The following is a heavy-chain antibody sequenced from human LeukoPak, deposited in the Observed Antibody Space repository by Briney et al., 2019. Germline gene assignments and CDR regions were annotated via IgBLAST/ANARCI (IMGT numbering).Heavy chain of an antibody. V-gene: IGHV4-39*01. J-gene: IGHJ4*02. CDR3: ARLFDV. CDR2: YQTGST. Sequence: SETLSLTCTVSGNSIRTSSYQWGWIRQPPGKGLEWIGSYQTGSTYYNPSLNSRVTISVDTSNNQFSLNLISVTAADTAVYYCARLFDVWGQGTLVTVPS. CDR1: GNSIRTSSYQ.